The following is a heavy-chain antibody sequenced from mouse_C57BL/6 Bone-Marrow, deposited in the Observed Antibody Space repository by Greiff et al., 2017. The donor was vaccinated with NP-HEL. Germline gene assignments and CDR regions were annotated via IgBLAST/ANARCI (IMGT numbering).Heavy chain of an antibody. CDR3: ASDRARDY. D-gene: IGHD3-1*01. Sequence: EVHLQQSGAGLVKPGASVKLSCAASGFTFSSYAMSWVRQSPEQRLEWVGTISHGGGYTYYPHNFKGQSTITADKSSNNPYLQMSHLKSEDTAVYYCASDRARDYWGQGTTLTVSS. V-gene: IGHV5-4*01. CDR2: ISHGGGYT. J-gene: IGHJ2*01. CDR1: GFTFSSYA.